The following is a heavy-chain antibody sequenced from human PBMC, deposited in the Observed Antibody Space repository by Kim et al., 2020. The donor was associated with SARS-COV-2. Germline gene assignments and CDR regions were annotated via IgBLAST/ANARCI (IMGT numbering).Heavy chain of an antibody. D-gene: IGHD6-6*01. J-gene: IGHJ4*02. Sequence: TRYGPSFQGQVTISADKSISTAYLQWSSLKASDTAMYYCARLEKQLVFGDWGQGTLVTVSS. V-gene: IGHV5-51*01. CDR2: T. CDR3: ARLEKQLVFGD.